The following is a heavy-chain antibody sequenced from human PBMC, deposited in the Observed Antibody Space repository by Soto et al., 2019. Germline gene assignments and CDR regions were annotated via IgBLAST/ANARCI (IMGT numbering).Heavy chain of an antibody. D-gene: IGHD1-26*01. CDR1: GGTFSSYS. CDR3: ARDGGSHSGGMDY. Sequence: QVQLVQSGAEVKKPGSSVKVSCKASGGTFSSYSINWVRQAPGQGLEWMGEIIPIFGTANYAQKFQGRVTITAYESTSTSYMELRSLRSEYTAVYYCARDGGSHSGGMDYWGKGTLVTVSS. J-gene: IGHJ4*02. CDR2: IIPIFGTA. V-gene: IGHV1-69*01.